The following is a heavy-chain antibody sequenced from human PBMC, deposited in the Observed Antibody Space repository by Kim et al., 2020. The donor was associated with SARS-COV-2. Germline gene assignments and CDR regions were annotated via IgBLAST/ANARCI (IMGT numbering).Heavy chain of an antibody. V-gene: IGHV1-18*01. Sequence: ASVKASCKASGYTFTSYGISWVRQAPGQGLEWMGWISAYNGNTNYAQKLQGRVTMTTDTSTSTAYMELRSLRSDDTAVYYCARVGQAYYDFWSGYFSMDYWGQGPLVTVSS. CDR2: ISAYNGNT. CDR3: ARVGQAYYDFWSGYFSMDY. CDR1: GYTFTSYG. J-gene: IGHJ4*02. D-gene: IGHD3-3*01.